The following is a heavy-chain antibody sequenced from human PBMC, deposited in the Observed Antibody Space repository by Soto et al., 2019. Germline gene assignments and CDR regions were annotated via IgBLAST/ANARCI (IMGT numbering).Heavy chain of an antibody. J-gene: IGHJ4*02. D-gene: IGHD3-3*01. V-gene: IGHV3-33*01. Sequence: GGSLRLSCAASGFTFSSYGMHWVRQAPGKGLEWVAVIWYDGSNKYYADSVKGRFTISRDNSKNTLYLQMNSLRAEDTAVYYCAREVLGFGVVNYYFDYWGQGTLVTVSS. CDR2: IWYDGSNK. CDR1: GFTFSSYG. CDR3: AREVLGFGVVNYYFDY.